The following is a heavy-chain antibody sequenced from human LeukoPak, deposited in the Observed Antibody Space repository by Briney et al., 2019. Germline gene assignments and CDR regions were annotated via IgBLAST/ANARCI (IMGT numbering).Heavy chain of an antibody. CDR3: ARDIDCGGDCPLDAFDI. D-gene: IGHD2-21*02. CDR2: IYYSGST. V-gene: IGHV4-39*07. J-gene: IGHJ3*02. CDR1: GGSISSSSYY. Sequence: PSETLSLTCTVSGGSISSSSYYWGWIRQPPGKGLEWIGSIYYSGSTYYNPSLKSRVTISVDTSKNQFSLKLSSATAADTAVYYCARDIDCGGDCPLDAFDIWGQGTMVTVSS.